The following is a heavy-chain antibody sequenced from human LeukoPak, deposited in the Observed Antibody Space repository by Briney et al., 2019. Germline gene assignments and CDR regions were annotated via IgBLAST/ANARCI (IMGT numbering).Heavy chain of an antibody. D-gene: IGHD3-16*02. Sequence: GGSLRLSCAAFGFNFSTYGMDWVRQAPGKGLEWVAFIRFDGSDRYYADSVKGRFTISRDNSKNTLFMQMNSLRAEDTAVYYCASYTYNSAFDIWGQGTMVTVSS. CDR3: ASYTYNSAFDI. CDR2: IRFDGSDR. J-gene: IGHJ3*02. CDR1: GFNFSTYG. V-gene: IGHV3-30*02.